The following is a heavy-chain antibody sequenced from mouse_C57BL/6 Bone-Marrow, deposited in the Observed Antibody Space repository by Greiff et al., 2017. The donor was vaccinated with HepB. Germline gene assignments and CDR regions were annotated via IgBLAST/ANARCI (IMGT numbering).Heavy chain of an antibody. CDR2: IHPNSGST. CDR3: ARGAVVARVYYDYPYYAMDY. J-gene: IGHJ4*01. CDR1: GYTFTSYW. Sequence: QVQLQQPGAELVKPGASVTLSCKASGYTFTSYWMHWVKQRPGQGLEWIGMIHPNSGSTNYNEKFKSNATLTVDKSSSTAYMQLSSLTSEDSAVYYCARGAVVARVYYDYPYYAMDYWGQGTSVTVSS. V-gene: IGHV1-64*01. D-gene: IGHD2-4*01.